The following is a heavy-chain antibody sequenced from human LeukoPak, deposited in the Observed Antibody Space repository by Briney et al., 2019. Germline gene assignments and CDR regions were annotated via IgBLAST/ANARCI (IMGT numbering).Heavy chain of an antibody. CDR3: ARMGHDILVPSGMDV. D-gene: IGHD1-1*01. CDR1: GFTFSSHW. Sequence: GGSLRLSCAASGFTFSSHWMHWVRQTPGKGLVWVSRIKSDGSSVDYADSVKGRFTISRDNAKNTLYVQMNSLRAEDTAVYYCARMGHDILVPSGMDVWGQGTTVTVSS. J-gene: IGHJ6*02. V-gene: IGHV3-74*01. CDR2: IKSDGSSV.